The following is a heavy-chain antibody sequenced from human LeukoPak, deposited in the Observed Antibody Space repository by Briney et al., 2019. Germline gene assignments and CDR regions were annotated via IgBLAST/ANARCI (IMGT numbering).Heavy chain of an antibody. CDR3: ATFPNYDFWSGYDY. CDR1: GYTLTELS. J-gene: IGHJ4*02. D-gene: IGHD3-3*01. CDR2: FDPEDGET. Sequence: GASVKVSCKVSGYTLTELSMHWVRQAPGKGLEWMGGFDPEDGETIYAQKFQGRVTMTEDTSTDTAYMELSSLRSEDTAVYYCATFPNYDFWSGYDYWGQGTLVTVSS. V-gene: IGHV1-24*01.